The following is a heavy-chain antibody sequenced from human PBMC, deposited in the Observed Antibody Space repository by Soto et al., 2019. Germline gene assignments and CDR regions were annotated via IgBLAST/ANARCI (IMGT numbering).Heavy chain of an antibody. V-gene: IGHV4-4*02. CDR1: GGSISSSNW. CDR2: IYHSGST. D-gene: IGHD3-22*01. CDR3: ARLSYYYDSSGKTLFDP. Sequence: SETLSLTCAVSGGSISSSNWWSWVRQPPGKGLEWIGEIYHSGSTNYNPSLKSRVTISVDKSKNQFSLKLSSVTAADTAVYYCARLSYYYDSSGKTLFDPWGQGTLVTVSS. J-gene: IGHJ5*02.